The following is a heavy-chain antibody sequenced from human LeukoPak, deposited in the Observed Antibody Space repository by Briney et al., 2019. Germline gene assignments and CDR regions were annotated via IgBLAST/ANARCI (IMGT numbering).Heavy chain of an antibody. CDR3: ARISPRRGSSWYVLRSGWFDP. D-gene: IGHD6-13*01. CDR1: GGSISSYY. Sequence: SETLSLTCTVSGGSISSYYWSWIRQPPGKGLKWIGNIYYSGYTTYSPSLRSRVTISVDTSKNQFSLKLSSVTAADTAVYYCARISPRRGSSWYVLRSGWFDPWGQGTLVTVSS. J-gene: IGHJ5*02. CDR2: IYYSGYT. V-gene: IGHV4-59*12.